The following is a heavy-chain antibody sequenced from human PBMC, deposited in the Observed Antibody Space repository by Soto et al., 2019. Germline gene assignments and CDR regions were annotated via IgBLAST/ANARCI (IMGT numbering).Heavy chain of an antibody. J-gene: IGHJ6*03. CDR2: IYPGDSDT. CDR1: GYSFTSYW. CDR3: ARLPPRGYYYYYYMDV. Sequence: GESLKISCKGSGYSFTSYWIGWVRQMPGKGLEWVGIIYPGDSDTRYSPSFQGQVTISADKSISTAYLQWSSLKASDTAMYYCARLPPRGYYYYYYMDVWGKGITVTVSS. V-gene: IGHV5-51*01. D-gene: IGHD3-10*01.